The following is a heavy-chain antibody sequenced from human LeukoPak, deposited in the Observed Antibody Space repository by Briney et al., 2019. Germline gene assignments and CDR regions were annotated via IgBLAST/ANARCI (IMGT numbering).Heavy chain of an antibody. D-gene: IGHD6-13*01. CDR3: ASPGYSSSWYSWYFDL. CDR1: GGSISSSSYY. V-gene: IGHV4-39*01. Sequence: SETLSLTCTVSGGSISSSSYYWGWIRQPPGKGLEWIGSIYYSGSTYYNPSLKSRVTISVDTSKNQFSLKLSSVTAADTAVYYCASPGYSSSWYSWYFDLWGRGTLVTVSS. CDR2: IYYSGST. J-gene: IGHJ2*01.